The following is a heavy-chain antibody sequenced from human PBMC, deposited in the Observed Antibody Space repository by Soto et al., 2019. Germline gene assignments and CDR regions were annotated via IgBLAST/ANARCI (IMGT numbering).Heavy chain of an antibody. J-gene: IGHJ6*02. CDR3: ASTGYCGGDCYTGYYYYGMDV. Sequence: QVQLVQSGAEVKKPGSSVKVSCKASGGTFSSYAISWVRQAPGQGLEWMGGIIPIFGTANYAQKFQGRVTITADESTSTAYMELSSLRSEDTAVYYCASTGYCGGDCYTGYYYYGMDVWGQGTTVPVSS. D-gene: IGHD2-21*02. CDR1: GGTFSSYA. V-gene: IGHV1-69*01. CDR2: IIPIFGTA.